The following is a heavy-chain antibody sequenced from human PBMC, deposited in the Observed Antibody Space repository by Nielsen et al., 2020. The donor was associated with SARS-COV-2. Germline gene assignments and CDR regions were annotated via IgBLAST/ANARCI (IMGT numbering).Heavy chain of an antibody. CDR2: VSSRGRVM. V-gene: IGHV3-9*01. CDR1: GFTFDDHA. D-gene: IGHD2-15*01. J-gene: IGHJ3*02. CDR3: AKDTGSVAVSDNGFDI. Sequence: GGSLRLSCAASGFTFDDHAMHWVRQAPGKGLEWVSGVSSRGRVMGYADSVKGRFIISRDNAVNSLYLQMNSLTAEDTAVYYCAKDTGSVAVSDNGFDIWGRGTMVTVSS.